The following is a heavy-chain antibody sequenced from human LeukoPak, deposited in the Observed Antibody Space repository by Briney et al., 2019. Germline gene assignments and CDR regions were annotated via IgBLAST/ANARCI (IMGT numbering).Heavy chain of an antibody. CDR3: ARDPVPATARHFDY. CDR1: GFTFSSYA. CDR2: TSSDGNIK. J-gene: IGHJ4*02. D-gene: IGHD1-1*01. Sequence: PGGSLRLSCAASGFTFSSYAMHWVRQAPGKGLEWVAVTSSDGNIKYYADSVKGRFTISRDSSKNTLYLQMNSLRGEDTGVYYCARDPVPATARHFDYWGQGTLVTVSS. V-gene: IGHV3-30-3*01.